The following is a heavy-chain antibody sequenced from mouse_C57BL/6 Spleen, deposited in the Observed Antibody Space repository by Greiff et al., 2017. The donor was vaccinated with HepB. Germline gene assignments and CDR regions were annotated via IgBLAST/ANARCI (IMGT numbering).Heavy chain of an antibody. D-gene: IGHD1-1*01. CDR2: IYPGDGDT. CDR3: ARGTTVVAPYAMDY. J-gene: IGHJ4*01. V-gene: IGHV1-80*01. Sequence: VMLVESGAELVKPGASVKISCKASGYAFSSYWMNWVKQRPGKGLEWIGQIYPGDGDTNYNGKFKGKATLTADKSSSTAYMQLSSLTSEDSAVYFCARGTTVVAPYAMDYWGQGTSVTVSS. CDR1: GYAFSSYW.